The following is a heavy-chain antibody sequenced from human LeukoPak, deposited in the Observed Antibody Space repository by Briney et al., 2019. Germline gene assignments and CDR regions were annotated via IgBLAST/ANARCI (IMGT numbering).Heavy chain of an antibody. CDR2: IYYSGST. CDR1: GGSISSGDYY. Sequence: PSETLSLTCTVSGGSISSGDYYWSWIRQPPGKGLEWIGYIYYSGSTYYNPSLKSRVTISVDTSKNQFSLKLSSVTAADTAVYYCARHRNEYDYGDYQVIDYWGQGTLVTVSS. V-gene: IGHV4-30-4*08. CDR3: ARHRNEYDYGDYQVIDY. J-gene: IGHJ4*02. D-gene: IGHD4-17*01.